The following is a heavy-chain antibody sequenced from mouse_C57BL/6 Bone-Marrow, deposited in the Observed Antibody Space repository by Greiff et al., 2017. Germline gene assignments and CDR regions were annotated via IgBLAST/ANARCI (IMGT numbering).Heavy chain of an antibody. V-gene: IGHV1-80*01. Sequence: QVQLQQSGAELVKPGASVKISCKASGYAFSSYWMNWVKQRPGQGLEWIGQIYPGDGDTNYNGKFKGKATLTADKSSSTAYMQLSSLTSEDSAVYFCARILLYYYAMDYWGQGTSVTVSS. CDR3: ARILLYYYAMDY. J-gene: IGHJ4*01. CDR2: IYPGDGDT. CDR1: GYAFSSYW.